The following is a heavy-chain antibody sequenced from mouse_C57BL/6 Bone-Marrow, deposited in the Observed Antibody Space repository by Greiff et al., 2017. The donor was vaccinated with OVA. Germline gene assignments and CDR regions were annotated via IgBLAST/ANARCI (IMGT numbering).Heavy chain of an antibody. Sequence: QVQLQQSGPGLVQPSQSLSITCTVSGFSFTSYGVHWVRQSPGKGLEWLGVIWRGGSTDYNAAFMSRLSITKDNSKSQVFFKMNSLQADDTAIYYCAKKDDYLYYAMDYWGQGTSVTVSS. CDR2: IWRGGST. CDR1: GFSFTSYG. D-gene: IGHD2-4*01. J-gene: IGHJ4*01. CDR3: AKKDDYLYYAMDY. V-gene: IGHV2-5*01.